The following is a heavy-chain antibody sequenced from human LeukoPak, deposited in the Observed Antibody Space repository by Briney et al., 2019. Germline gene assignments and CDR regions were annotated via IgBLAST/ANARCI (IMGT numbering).Heavy chain of an antibody. Sequence: GGSLRLSCAASGFTFSSYEMNWVRQAPGKGLEWVSYISSSGSTIYYADSVKGRFTISRDVSKNTLFLHMDSLRADDTAVYYCAKFRGYDTSGYDPGDGVDIWGQGTMVTVFS. J-gene: IGHJ3*02. CDR3: AKFRGYDTSGYDPGDGVDI. V-gene: IGHV3-48*03. CDR1: GFTFSSYE. CDR2: ISSSGSTI. D-gene: IGHD3-22*01.